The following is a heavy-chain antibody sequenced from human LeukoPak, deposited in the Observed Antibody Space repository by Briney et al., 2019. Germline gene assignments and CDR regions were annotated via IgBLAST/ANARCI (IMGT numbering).Heavy chain of an antibody. CDR3: AKDSYYYGSGSAWYFDL. J-gene: IGHJ2*01. Sequence: GGSLRLSCAASGFTFSSYAMSWVRQAPGKGLEWVSAISGSGGSTYYADSVKGRFTISRDNSKNTLYLQMNSLRAEDTAVYYCAKDSYYYGSGSAWYFDLWGRGTLVTVSS. V-gene: IGHV3-23*01. CDR2: ISGSGGST. D-gene: IGHD3-10*01. CDR1: GFTFSSYA.